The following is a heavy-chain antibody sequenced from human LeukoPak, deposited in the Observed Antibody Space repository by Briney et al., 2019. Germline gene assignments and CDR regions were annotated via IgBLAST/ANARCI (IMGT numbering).Heavy chain of an antibody. V-gene: IGHV1-2*02. D-gene: IGHD3-22*01. CDR3: ARDLPARGYYDSSGYYYRWFDP. CDR2: INPNSGGT. Sequence: ASVKVSCKASGYTFTGYYMHWVRQAPGQGLEWMGWINPNSGGTNYAQKFRGRVTMTRDTSISTAYMELSRLRSDDTAVYYCARDLPARGYYDSSGYYYRWFDPWGQGTLVTVSS. CDR1: GYTFTGYY. J-gene: IGHJ5*02.